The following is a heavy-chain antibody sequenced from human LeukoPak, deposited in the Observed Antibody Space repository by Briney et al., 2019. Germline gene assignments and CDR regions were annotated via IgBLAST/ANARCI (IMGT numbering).Heavy chain of an antibody. Sequence: GGSLRLSCAGSGFTFSSYAMSWVRQAPGKGLEWVSAIGGSGGSTYYADSVKGRFTISRDNSKNTLYLQMNSLRAEDTAVYYCAPPISYYYDSSGPDFDYWGQGTLVTVSS. CDR3: APPISYYYDSSGPDFDY. CDR2: IGGSGGST. CDR1: GFTFSSYA. V-gene: IGHV3-23*01. J-gene: IGHJ4*02. D-gene: IGHD3-22*01.